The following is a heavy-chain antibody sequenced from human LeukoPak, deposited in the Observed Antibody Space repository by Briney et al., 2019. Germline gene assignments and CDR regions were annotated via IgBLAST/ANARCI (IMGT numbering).Heavy chain of an antibody. D-gene: IGHD6-13*01. CDR1: GGSISSSSYY. J-gene: IGHJ4*02. CDR3: ARQRYSSSVDY. CDR2: IYYSGST. V-gene: IGHV4-39*01. Sequence: KPSETLSLTCTVSGGSISSSSYYWGWIRQPPGKGLEWIGSIYYSGSTYHNPSLKSRVTISVDTSKNQFSLKLSSVTAADTAVYYCARQRYSSSVDYWGQGTLVTVSS.